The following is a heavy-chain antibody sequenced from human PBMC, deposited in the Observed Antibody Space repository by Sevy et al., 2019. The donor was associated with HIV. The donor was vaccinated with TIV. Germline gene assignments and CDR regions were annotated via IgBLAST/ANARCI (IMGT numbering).Heavy chain of an antibody. Sequence: GGSLRLSCAASGFTFSSYSMNWVRQAPGKGLEWVSSISSSSSYIYYADSVKGRFTISRDNAKNSLYLQMNSLRAEDTAVYYCAKYYYDSSGYYYQRGYFDYWGQGTLVTVSS. CDR3: AKYYYDSSGYYYQRGYFDY. J-gene: IGHJ4*02. CDR1: GFTFSSYS. V-gene: IGHV3-21*01. CDR2: ISSSSSYI. D-gene: IGHD3-22*01.